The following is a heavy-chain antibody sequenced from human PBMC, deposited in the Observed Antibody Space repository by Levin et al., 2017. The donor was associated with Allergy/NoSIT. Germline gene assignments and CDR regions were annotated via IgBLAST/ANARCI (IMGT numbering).Heavy chain of an antibody. J-gene: IGHJ4*02. D-gene: IGHD6-25*01. Sequence: PGGSLRLSCAASRFSFSTYVFHWVRQAPGKGLEWVAVMSDDGTTKFYADSVKGRFAISRDNSKNTVYLHMKSLRTDDSAVYYCTRLDYWGRGTLVAVSS. CDR2: MSDDGTTK. CDR1: RFSFSTYV. V-gene: IGHV3-30*09. CDR3: TRLDY.